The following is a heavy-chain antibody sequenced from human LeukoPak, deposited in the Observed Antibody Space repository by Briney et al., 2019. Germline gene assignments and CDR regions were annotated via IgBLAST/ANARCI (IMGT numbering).Heavy chain of an antibody. D-gene: IGHD3-10*01. Sequence: GGSLRLSCAASGFTFSSYAMSWVRQAPGKGLEWVSAISGSGGSTYYADSVKGRFTISRDNSKNTLYLQMNSLRAEDTAVYYCAKDNYGTGRFNWFDPWGQGTLVTVSS. V-gene: IGHV3-23*01. J-gene: IGHJ5*02. CDR1: GFTFSSYA. CDR3: AKDNYGTGRFNWFDP. CDR2: ISGSGGST.